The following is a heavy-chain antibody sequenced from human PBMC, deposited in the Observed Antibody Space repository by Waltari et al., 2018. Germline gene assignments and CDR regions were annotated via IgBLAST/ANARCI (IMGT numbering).Heavy chain of an antibody. J-gene: IGHJ4*02. CDR2: ISYDGSNK. V-gene: IGHV3-30*18. CDR1: GFTFRSYG. Sequence: QVQLVESGGGVVQPGRSLRLSCAASGFTFRSYGMHWVRQAPGKGLEWVAVISYDGSNKYYADSVKGRFTISRDNSKNTLYLQMNSLRAEDTAVYYCAKRRVYYDYALPDYWGQGTLVTVSS. D-gene: IGHD3-16*01. CDR3: AKRRVYYDYALPDY.